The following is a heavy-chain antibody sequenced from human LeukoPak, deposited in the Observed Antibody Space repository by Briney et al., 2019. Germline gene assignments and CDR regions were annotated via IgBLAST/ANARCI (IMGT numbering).Heavy chain of an antibody. CDR2: IVVGSGST. CDR1: RFTFINSA. CDR3: AADPSYSSGYRYYFDY. V-gene: IGHV1-58*01. J-gene: IGHJ4*02. D-gene: IGHD3-22*01. Sequence: SVNVSFKSTRFTFINSAVQWVRQARGQRLAWIGWIVVGSGSTNYAQKFQERVTITRDMSTCTAYMELSSLGSDDTALYYCAADPSYSSGYRYYFDYWGQGTLVTVSS.